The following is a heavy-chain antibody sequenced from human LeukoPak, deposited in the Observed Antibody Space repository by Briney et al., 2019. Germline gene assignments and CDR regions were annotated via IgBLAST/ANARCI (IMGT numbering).Heavy chain of an antibody. Sequence: SETLSLTCTVSGGSISSYYWSWIRQPPGKGLEWIGYIYYSGSTNYNPSLKSRVTISVDTSKNQFSLKLSSVTAADTAVYYCARVGRQLELLDYWGQGTLVTVSS. CDR1: GGSISSYY. J-gene: IGHJ4*02. D-gene: IGHD1-7*01. CDR3: ARVGRQLELLDY. CDR2: IYYSGST. V-gene: IGHV4-59*01.